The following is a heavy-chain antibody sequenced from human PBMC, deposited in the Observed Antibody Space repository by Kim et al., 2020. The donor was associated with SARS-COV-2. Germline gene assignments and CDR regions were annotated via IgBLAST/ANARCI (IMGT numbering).Heavy chain of an antibody. D-gene: IGHD4-17*01. Sequence: SETLSLTCTVSGVSISSPIYYWGWIRQPPFPFLSCIFTISYSLRTSQNPSLKSRVTISADTSKNQFSVNLISVTAADTGVYYCARLYGDQIEGLYYYG. V-gene: IGHV4-39*01. CDR2: ISYSLRT. CDR1: GVSISSPIYY. J-gene: IGHJ6*01. CDR3: ARLYGDQIEGLYYYG.